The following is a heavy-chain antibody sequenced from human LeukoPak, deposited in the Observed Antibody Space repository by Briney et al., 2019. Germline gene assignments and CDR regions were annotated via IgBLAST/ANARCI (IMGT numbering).Heavy chain of an antibody. V-gene: IGHV3-9*01. CDR3: AKDMGIAVAGTFDY. D-gene: IGHD6-19*01. Sequence: PGGSLRLSCAASGFTFDDYAMHWVWQAPGKGLEWVSGISWNSGSIGYADSVKGRFTISRDNAKNSLYLQMNSLRAEDTALYYCAKDMGIAVAGTFDYWGQGTLVTVSS. CDR1: GFTFDDYA. J-gene: IGHJ4*02. CDR2: ISWNSGSI.